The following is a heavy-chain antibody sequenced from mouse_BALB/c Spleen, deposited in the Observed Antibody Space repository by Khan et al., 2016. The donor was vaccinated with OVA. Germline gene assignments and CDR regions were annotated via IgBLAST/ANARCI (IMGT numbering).Heavy chain of an antibody. CDR1: GYTFTNYG. CDR3: ARISSYGYSDV. J-gene: IGHJ1*01. V-gene: IGHV9-1*02. D-gene: IGHD6-2*01. CDR2: INTYTGET. Sequence: QIQLVQSGPELKKPGETVKISCKASGYTFTNYGMNWVMQAPGKGLKWLGWINTYTGETTYADDFKGRYAFSLETSASTAYLQINNLKNEDMATYFCARISSYGYSDVWGAGTTVTVSS.